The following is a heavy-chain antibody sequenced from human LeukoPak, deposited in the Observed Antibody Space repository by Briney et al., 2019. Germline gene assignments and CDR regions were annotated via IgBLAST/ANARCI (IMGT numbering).Heavy chain of an antibody. CDR2: TGSTGVST. J-gene: IGHJ4*02. CDR1: GFTFSSYA. V-gene: IGHV3-23*01. CDR3: AKDPGVVPAHYFDY. D-gene: IGHD2-2*01. Sequence: GGSLRLSSAASGFTFSSYAMNWGRRAPGQRLAWVSATGSTGVSTFYADSVKGGFTVSRDNSKNPLSLQMNSLRAEDTAVYYCAKDPGVVPAHYFDYWGQGTLVTVSS.